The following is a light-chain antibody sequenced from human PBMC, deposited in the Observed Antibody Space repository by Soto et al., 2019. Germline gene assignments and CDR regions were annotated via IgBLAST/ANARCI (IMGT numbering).Light chain of an antibody. Sequence: QFALTQPPSASGSPGQAVTISCTGSDSDVGGHSHVSWYQQHPGEAPKLMIYEVSKRPSGVPDRFSGSKSGNTASLTVSGLQADDEADYYCCSYVAGDSWVFGGGTKVTVL. CDR2: EVS. CDR1: DSDVGGHSH. J-gene: IGLJ3*02. CDR3: CSYVAGDSWV. V-gene: IGLV2-8*01.